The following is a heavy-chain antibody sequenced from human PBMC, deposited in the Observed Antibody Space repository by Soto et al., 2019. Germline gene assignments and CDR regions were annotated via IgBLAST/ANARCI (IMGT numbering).Heavy chain of an antibody. Sequence: QVQLVQSGAEVKKPGSSVKVSCKASGGTFSSYAISWVRQAPGQGLEWMGGIIPIFGTANYAQKFQGRVTITADESTSTAYMELSSLRSEDTAVYYCARGDSDLDYGGNSRLSYYYYGMDVWDQGTTVTVSS. CDR2: IIPIFGTA. J-gene: IGHJ6*02. D-gene: IGHD4-17*01. CDR1: GGTFSSYA. V-gene: IGHV1-69*01. CDR3: ARGDSDLDYGGNSRLSYYYYGMDV.